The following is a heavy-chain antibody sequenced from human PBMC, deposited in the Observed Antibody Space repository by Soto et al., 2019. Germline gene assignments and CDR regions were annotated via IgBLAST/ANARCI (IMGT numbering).Heavy chain of an antibody. CDR2: INHSGST. D-gene: IGHD3-9*01. V-gene: IGHV4-34*01. J-gene: IGHJ5*02. Sequence: SETLSLTCAVYGGSFSGYYWSWIRQPPGKGLEWIGEINHSGSTNYNPSLKSRVTISVDTSKNQLSLKLSSVTAADTAVYYCASGEILTGYRTQNNWFDPWGQGTLVTVSS. CDR3: ASGEILTGYRTQNNWFDP. CDR1: GGSFSGYY.